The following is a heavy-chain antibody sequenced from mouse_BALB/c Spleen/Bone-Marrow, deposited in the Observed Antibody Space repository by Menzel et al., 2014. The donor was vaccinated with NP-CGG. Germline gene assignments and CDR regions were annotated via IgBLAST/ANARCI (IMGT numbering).Heavy chain of an antibody. CDR3: TRITTVVRYFDV. J-gene: IGHJ1*03. D-gene: IGHD1-1*01. Sequence: QVQLKESGAELARPGASVKMSCKASGYTLTTYTIHWVKQRPGQGLEWIGYINPSSGYANYNQNFKDKATLTADKSSSTAYMQLSSLTSEDSAVYYCTRITTVVRYFDVWGTGTTVTVSS. V-gene: IGHV1-4*01. CDR1: GYTLTTYT. CDR2: INPSSGYA.